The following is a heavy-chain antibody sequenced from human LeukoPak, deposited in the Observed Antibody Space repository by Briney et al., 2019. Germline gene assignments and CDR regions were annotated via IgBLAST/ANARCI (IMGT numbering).Heavy chain of an antibody. CDR1: GFTFSSYW. Sequence: GGSLRLSCAASGFTFSSYWMSWVRQAPGKGLEWVANIKQDGSEKYYVDSVKGRFTISRDNAKNSLYLQMNSLRAEDTAVYYCARDRYCSSTSCYPYNWFDPWGQGTLVTVSS. J-gene: IGHJ5*02. D-gene: IGHD2-2*01. CDR2: IKQDGSEK. CDR3: ARDRYCSSTSCYPYNWFDP. V-gene: IGHV3-7*01.